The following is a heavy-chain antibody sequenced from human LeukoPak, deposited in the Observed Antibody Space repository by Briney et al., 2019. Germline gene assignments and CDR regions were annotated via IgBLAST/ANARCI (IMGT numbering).Heavy chain of an antibody. CDR3: ARNPGIAAAGTREYYYYMDV. CDR2: ISSTGSTI. V-gene: IGHV3-48*03. Sequence: PGGSLRLSCAASGFTFSSYEMNWVRQAPGKGLEWVSYISSTGSTIYYADSVKGRFTISRDNAKNSLYLQMNSLRAEDTAVYYCARNPGIAAAGTREYYYYMDVWGKGTTVTVSS. J-gene: IGHJ6*03. D-gene: IGHD6-13*01. CDR1: GFTFSSYE.